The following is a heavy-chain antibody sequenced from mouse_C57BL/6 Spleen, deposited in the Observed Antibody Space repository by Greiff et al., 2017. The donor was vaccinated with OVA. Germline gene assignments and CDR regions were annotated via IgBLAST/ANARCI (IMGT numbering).Heavy chain of an antibody. Sequence: EVKLVESGGGLVKPGGSLKLSCAASGFTFSDYGMHWVRQAPEKGLEWVAYISSGSSTIYYADTVKGGFTISRDNAKNTLFLQMTSVRSEDTAMYYCARSSYYGSSEDYYYAMDYWGQGTSVTVSS. J-gene: IGHJ4*01. D-gene: IGHD1-1*01. V-gene: IGHV5-17*01. CDR1: GFTFSDYG. CDR3: ARSSYYGSSEDYYYAMDY. CDR2: ISSGSSTI.